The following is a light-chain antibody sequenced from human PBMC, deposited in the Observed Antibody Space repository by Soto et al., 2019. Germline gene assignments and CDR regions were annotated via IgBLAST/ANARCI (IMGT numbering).Light chain of an antibody. CDR1: SSDVGGYNY. CDR3: ISYAGSNKLGV. J-gene: IGLJ3*02. V-gene: IGLV2-8*01. CDR2: EVT. Sequence: QSALTQPPSASGSPGQSVTISCTGTSSDVGGYNYVSWYQQHPGKVPKLIIYEVTKRPSGVPDRFSVSKSGNTASLTVSGLQAEDEADYYCISYAGSNKLGVFGGGTKLTVL.